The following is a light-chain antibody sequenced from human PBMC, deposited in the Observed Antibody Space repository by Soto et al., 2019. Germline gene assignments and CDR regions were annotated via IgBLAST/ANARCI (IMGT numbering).Light chain of an antibody. J-gene: IGLJ1*01. CDR3: SSYTSSGTYV. Sequence: QSPLTQPAFVSGSPGQSITISWTGTSSDVGGYNYVSWYQQHPGKAPKLMIYDVTNRPSGVSNRFSGSKSGTTAYLTISGLQAEDEADYYCSSYTSSGTYVFGSGTKLTVL. CDR2: DVT. CDR1: SSDVGGYNY. V-gene: IGLV2-14*01.